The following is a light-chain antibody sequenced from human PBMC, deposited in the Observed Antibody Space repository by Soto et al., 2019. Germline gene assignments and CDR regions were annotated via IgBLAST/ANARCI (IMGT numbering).Light chain of an antibody. V-gene: IGKV3-11*01. J-gene: IGKJ1*01. CDR1: QYINTR. Sequence: EIVLTHSPATLSSFPGEMVTLSFRASQYINTRLAWYQHRPGQSPRLLIYQTSLRAAGIPARFSASGSGTDFTLTISDVQPEDFALYYCHQRQSWPRTFGQGTKVDIK. CDR3: HQRQSWPRT. CDR2: QTS.